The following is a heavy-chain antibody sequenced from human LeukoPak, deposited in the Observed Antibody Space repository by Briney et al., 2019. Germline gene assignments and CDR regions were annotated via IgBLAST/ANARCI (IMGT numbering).Heavy chain of an antibody. CDR3: ARGAMYSSKLDY. CDR2: INHSGST. Sequence: SETLSLTCTVSGGSVSSGGYYWSWIRQPPGKGLEWIGEINHSGSTNYNPSLKSRVTISVDTSKNQFSLKLSSVTAADTAVYYCARGAMYSSKLDYWGQGTLVTVSS. J-gene: IGHJ4*02. D-gene: IGHD6-19*01. V-gene: IGHV4-61*08. CDR1: GGSVSSGGYY.